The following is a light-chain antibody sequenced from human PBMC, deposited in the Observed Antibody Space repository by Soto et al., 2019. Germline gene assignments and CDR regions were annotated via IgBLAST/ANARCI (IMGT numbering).Light chain of an antibody. J-gene: IGKJ4*02. CDR3: QQYGSSPLA. CDR1: QSVRSNY. CDR2: DAS. V-gene: IGKV3-20*01. Sequence: EIVWTQSPDTLSLSPGERATLSCRASQSVRSNYLAWYQQKPGQAPRFLIYDASSRATGIPDRFSGSGSGKDLTLTISRREPEDFAVYYCQQYGSSPLAFGGGTKVEIK.